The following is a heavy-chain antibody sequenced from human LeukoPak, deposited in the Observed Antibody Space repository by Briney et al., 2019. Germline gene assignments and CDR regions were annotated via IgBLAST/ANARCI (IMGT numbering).Heavy chain of an antibody. CDR1: GGSFSGYY. CDR2: INHSGST. J-gene: IGHJ5*02. V-gene: IGHV4-34*01. Sequence: SETLSLTCAVYGGSFSGYYWSWIRQPPGNGLEWIGEINHSGSTDYNPSLKSRVTISVDTSKNQFSLKLSSVTAADTAVYYCARENDSSGYPVFDPWGQGTLVTVSS. CDR3: ARENDSSGYPVFDP. D-gene: IGHD3-22*01.